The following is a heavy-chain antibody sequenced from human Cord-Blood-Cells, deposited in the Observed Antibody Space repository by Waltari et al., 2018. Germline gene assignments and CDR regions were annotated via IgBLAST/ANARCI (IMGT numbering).Heavy chain of an antibody. CDR3: ARDGGPNYAYDAFDI. V-gene: IGHV7-4-1*02. J-gene: IGHJ3*02. CDR2: INSNTGTP. Sequence: QVQLVQSGSELKKPGASAKVSCKASVYTFTSYAMNWVRQAPGQGLEWMGWINSNTGTPTYAQGFTGRFVFSLDTSVSTAYLQISSLKAEDTAVYYCARDGGPNYAYDAFDIWGQGTMVTVSS. CDR1: VYTFTSYA. D-gene: IGHD3-16*01.